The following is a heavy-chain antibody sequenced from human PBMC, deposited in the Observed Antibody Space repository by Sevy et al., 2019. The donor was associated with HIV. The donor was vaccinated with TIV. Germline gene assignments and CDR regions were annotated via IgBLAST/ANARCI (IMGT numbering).Heavy chain of an antibody. Sequence: GGSLRLSCTTSGFMFGDYAMNWVRQAPGKGLEWVSYISSSSSTIYYADSVRGRFTISRDNAKNSLYLQMNSLRADDTAVYYCARVPSTGRYGMDVWGQGTTVTVSS. CDR1: GFMFGDYA. CDR2: ISSSSSTI. CDR3: ARVPSTGRYGMDV. D-gene: IGHD3-10*01. V-gene: IGHV3-48*01. J-gene: IGHJ6*02.